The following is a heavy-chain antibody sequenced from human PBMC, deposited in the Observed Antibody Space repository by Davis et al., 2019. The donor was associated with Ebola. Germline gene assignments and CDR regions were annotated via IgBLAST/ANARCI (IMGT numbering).Heavy chain of an antibody. J-gene: IGHJ6*02. Sequence: GESLKISCAASGFTFSSYAMNWVRQAPGKGLEWVSAISGSGGSTYYADSVKGRFTISRDNSKSTLYLQMNSLRAEDTAVYYCAKGGEGHEAPWGQGTTVTVSS. CDR2: ISGSGGST. V-gene: IGHV3-23*01. CDR1: GFTFSSYA. CDR3: AKGGEGHEAP. D-gene: IGHD3-16*01.